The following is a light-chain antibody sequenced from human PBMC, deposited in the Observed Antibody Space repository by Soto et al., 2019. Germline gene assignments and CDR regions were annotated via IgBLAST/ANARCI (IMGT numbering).Light chain of an antibody. V-gene: IGKV3-20*01. CDR3: QQYATAPLT. CDR2: DVS. J-gene: IGKJ4*01. Sequence: EIVLTQSPGTLSLSPGEGATLSCRASQSVPKNYLGWYKQKTGQAPRLLIYDVSNRATDVPARFSGSGSETDFTLTISGLEPEDFAVYYCQQYATAPLTFGGGTKLEIK. CDR1: QSVPKNY.